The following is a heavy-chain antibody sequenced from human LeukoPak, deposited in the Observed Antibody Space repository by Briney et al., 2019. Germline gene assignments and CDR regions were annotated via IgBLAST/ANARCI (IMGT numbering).Heavy chain of an antibody. D-gene: IGHD4-11*01. CDR3: ARGDDYSNFSWFDP. CDR2: INHSGST. CDR1: GGSISSYY. J-gene: IGHJ5*02. Sequence: KPSETLSLTCTVSGGSISSYYWSWIRQPPGKGLEWIGEINHSGSTNYNPSLKSRVTISVDASKNQFSLKLSSVTAADTAVYYCARGDDYSNFSWFDPWGQGTLVTVSS. V-gene: IGHV4-34*01.